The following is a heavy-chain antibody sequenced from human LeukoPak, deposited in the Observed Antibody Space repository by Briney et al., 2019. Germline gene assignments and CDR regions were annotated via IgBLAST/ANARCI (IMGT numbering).Heavy chain of an antibody. CDR3: ARYNIRDGYNTYYFDY. D-gene: IGHD5-24*01. CDR2: IIPILGIA. CDR1: GGTFSSYA. Sequence: SVKVSCKASGGTFSSYAISWVRQAPGQGLEWMGRIIPILGIANYAQKFQGRVTITADKSTSTAYMELSSLRSEDTAVYYCARYNIRDGYNTYYFDYWGQGTLVTVSS. V-gene: IGHV1-69*04. J-gene: IGHJ4*02.